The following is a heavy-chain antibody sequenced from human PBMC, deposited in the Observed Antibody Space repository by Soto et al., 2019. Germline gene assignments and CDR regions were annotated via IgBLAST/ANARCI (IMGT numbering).Heavy chain of an antibody. Sequence: QVQLVESGGGVVQPGRSLRLSCAASGFTLSNYGILWVRQAPGKGLEWVAVISYDGSDKSYADSVKGRFTISRDNSKNTLYLQMNSLRAEDTSVYYCAKGNTAMVTHSWSLDSWGQGTLVTVSS. D-gene: IGHD5-18*01. CDR3: AKGNTAMVTHSWSLDS. V-gene: IGHV3-30*18. CDR2: ISYDGSDK. CDR1: GFTLSNYG. J-gene: IGHJ4*02.